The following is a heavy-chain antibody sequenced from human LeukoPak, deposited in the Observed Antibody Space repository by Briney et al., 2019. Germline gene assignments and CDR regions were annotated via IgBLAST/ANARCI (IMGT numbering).Heavy chain of an antibody. Sequence: SETLSLTCAVYGGSFSGYYWSWIRQPPGKGLEWIGEINHSGSTNYNPSLKSRVTITVDTSKNQFSLRVNSVTAADTAVYYCVRLSVVSPHRYFDVWGRGTLVTVSS. V-gene: IGHV4-34*01. CDR1: GGSFSGYY. CDR2: INHSGST. D-gene: IGHD4-23*01. CDR3: VRLSVVSPHRYFDV. J-gene: IGHJ2*01.